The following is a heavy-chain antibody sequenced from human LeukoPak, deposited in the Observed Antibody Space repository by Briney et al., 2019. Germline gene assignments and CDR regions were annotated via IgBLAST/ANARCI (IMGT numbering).Heavy chain of an antibody. V-gene: IGHV1-46*01. CDR1: GNTFTGYY. Sequence: GASVKVSCKDSGNTFTGYYMHWVRQAPGQRLEWTGWINPSGGSTTYAQKDQGRVTMSRDTSTSTVYMELSSLRSEDTAVYYCARGGVLRFLEHLYYWGQGTLVTVSS. CDR2: INPSGGST. CDR3: ARGGVLRFLEHLYY. J-gene: IGHJ4*02. D-gene: IGHD3-3*01.